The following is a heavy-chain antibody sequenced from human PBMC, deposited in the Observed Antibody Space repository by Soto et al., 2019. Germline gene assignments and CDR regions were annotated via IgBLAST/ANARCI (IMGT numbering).Heavy chain of an antibody. Sequence: SETLSLTCTVSGGSIGSYYWSWIRQPPGKGLEWIGYIYYSGNTDYNPSLKSRVTMSVDTSKNXFSLRVSSVTAADTAMYYCASSSGAYSSSLYWGQGTLVTVSS. D-gene: IGHD6-6*01. CDR2: IYYSGNT. CDR1: GGSIGSYY. CDR3: ASSSGAYSSSLY. J-gene: IGHJ4*02. V-gene: IGHV4-59*01.